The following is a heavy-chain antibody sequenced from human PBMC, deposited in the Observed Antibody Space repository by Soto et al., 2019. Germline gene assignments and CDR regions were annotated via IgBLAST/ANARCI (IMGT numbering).Heavy chain of an antibody. Sequence: EVQLLESGGGLVQPGGSLRLSCAASGFTFSSYAMSWVRQAPGKGLEWVSAISGSGGSTYYADSVKGRFTISSDNSKNTLYLQMNSLRAEDTAVYYCAKLPAAGTWVDVWGQGTTVTVSS. CDR1: GFTFSSYA. D-gene: IGHD6-13*01. CDR3: AKLPAAGTWVDV. CDR2: ISGSGGST. V-gene: IGHV3-23*01. J-gene: IGHJ6*02.